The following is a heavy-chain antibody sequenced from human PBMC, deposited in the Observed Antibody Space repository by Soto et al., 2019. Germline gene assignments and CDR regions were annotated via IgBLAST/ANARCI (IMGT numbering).Heavy chain of an antibody. Sequence: PGGSMSLSCAASGGHFSIYAMSWVRQAPGKGLEWVSAISGSGGSTYYADSVKGRFTISRDNSKNTLYLQMNSLRAEDTAVYYCAKPVAVAVRYGYFQHWGQGTLVTVSS. J-gene: IGHJ1*01. CDR1: GGHFSIYA. CDR3: AKPVAVAVRYGYFQH. V-gene: IGHV3-23*01. CDR2: ISGSGGST. D-gene: IGHD6-19*01.